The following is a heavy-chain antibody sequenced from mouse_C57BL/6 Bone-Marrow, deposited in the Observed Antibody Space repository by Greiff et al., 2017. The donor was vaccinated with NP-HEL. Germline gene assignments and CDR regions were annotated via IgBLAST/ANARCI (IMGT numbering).Heavy chain of an antibody. D-gene: IGHD3-2*02. CDR2: INPNNGGT. J-gene: IGHJ2*01. CDR3: ARDSGYAVDY. Sequence: QVQLQQSGTELVKPGASVKLSCKASGYTFTSYWMHWLKQRPGQGLEWIGNINPNNGGTNDNEKFKTKATLTVDNSSSTAYMQLSSLTSEDSAVYYCARDSGYAVDYWGQGTTLTVSS. V-gene: IGHV1-53*01. CDR1: GYTFTSYW.